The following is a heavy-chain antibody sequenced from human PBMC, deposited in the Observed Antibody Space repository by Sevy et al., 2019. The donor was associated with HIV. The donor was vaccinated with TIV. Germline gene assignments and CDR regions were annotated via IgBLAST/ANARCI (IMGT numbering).Heavy chain of an antibody. D-gene: IGHD4-4*01. J-gene: IGHJ4*02. CDR2: IRSKGYGGTT. Sequence: GGSLILSCTASGFTFGDYAMSWFRQAPGKGLEWVGFIRSKGYGGTTEYAASVKGRFTISRDDSKSIAYVQMNSLKTEDTAVYYCARGPRGNYVFDYWGQGTLVTAS. CDR1: GFTFGDYA. V-gene: IGHV3-49*03. CDR3: ARGPRGNYVFDY.